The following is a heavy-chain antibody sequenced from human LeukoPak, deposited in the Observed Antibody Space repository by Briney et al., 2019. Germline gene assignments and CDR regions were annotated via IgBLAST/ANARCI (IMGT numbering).Heavy chain of an antibody. J-gene: IGHJ4*02. CDR2: IVPSGGST. Sequence: GSLRLSCAASGFTFSDYYMHWVRQAPGKGLEYVSAIVPSGGSTYYATSVKGRFTMSRDNSKSTLYLQMGSLRAEDMAVYFCARAPHYYGSGLYYFDYWGQGTLVTVSS. CDR1: GFTFSDYY. V-gene: IGHV3-64*01. D-gene: IGHD3-10*01. CDR3: ARAPHYYGSGLYYFDY.